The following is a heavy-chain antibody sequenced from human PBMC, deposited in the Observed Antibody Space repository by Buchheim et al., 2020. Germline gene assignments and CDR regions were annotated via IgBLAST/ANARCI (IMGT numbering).Heavy chain of an antibody. CDR2: ISGSGGST. CDR1: GFTFSSYA. CDR3: AKDSADFWSGYYSNYYYYGMDV. D-gene: IGHD3-3*01. J-gene: IGHJ6*02. V-gene: IGHV3-23*01. Sequence: EVQLLESGGGLVQPGGSLRLSCAASGFTFSSYAMSWVRQAPGKGLEWVSAISGSGGSTYYADSVKGRFTISRDNSKNTLYLQMNSLRAEDTAVYYCAKDSADFWSGYYSNYYYYGMDVWGQGTT.